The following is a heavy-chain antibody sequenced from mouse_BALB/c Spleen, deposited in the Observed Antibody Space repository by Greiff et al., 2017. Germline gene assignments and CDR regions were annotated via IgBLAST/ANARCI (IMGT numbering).Heavy chain of an antibody. J-gene: IGHJ2*01. Sequence: VKVEESGPGLVAPSQSLSITCTVSGFSLTGYGVNWVRQPPGKGLEWLGMIWGDGSTDYNSAHKSRLSISKDNSKSQVFLKMNSLQTDDTARYNCAREGYGNYEGYFDYWGQGTTLTVSS. V-gene: IGHV2-6-7*01. CDR2: IWGDGST. D-gene: IGHD2-1*01. CDR1: GFSLTGYG. CDR3: AREGYGNYEGYFDY.